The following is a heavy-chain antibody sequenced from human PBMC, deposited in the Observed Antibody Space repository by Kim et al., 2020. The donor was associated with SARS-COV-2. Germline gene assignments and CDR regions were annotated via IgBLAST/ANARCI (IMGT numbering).Heavy chain of an antibody. CDR3: ARGPRIWFGELLDNWFDP. J-gene: IGHJ5*02. Sequence: SETLSLTCAVYGGSFSGYYWSWIRQPPGKGLEWIGEINHSGSTNYNPSLKSRVTISVDTSKNQFSLKLSSVTAADTAVYYCARGPRIWFGELLDNWFDPWGQGTLVTVSS. CDR2: INHSGST. D-gene: IGHD3-10*01. CDR1: GGSFSGYY. V-gene: IGHV4-34*01.